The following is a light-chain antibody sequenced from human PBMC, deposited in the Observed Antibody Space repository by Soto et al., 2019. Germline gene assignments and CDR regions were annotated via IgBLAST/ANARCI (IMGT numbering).Light chain of an antibody. Sequence: DIQMTQSPSTLPASVGDRVTITCRASQSISNWLAWYQQKPGKAPKLLIYKASSLESGVPSRFSGSGSGTDFTLTISSLQPDDFATYYCQHYDGYPWTFGQGTKVEIK. V-gene: IGKV1-5*03. CDR3: QHYDGYPWT. CDR2: KAS. J-gene: IGKJ1*01. CDR1: QSISNW.